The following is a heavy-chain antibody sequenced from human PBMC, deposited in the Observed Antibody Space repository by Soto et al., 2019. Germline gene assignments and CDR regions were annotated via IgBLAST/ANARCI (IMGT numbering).Heavy chain of an antibody. D-gene: IGHD3-3*01. J-gene: IGHJ4*02. CDR1: GFAFGDYG. V-gene: IGHV3-49*03. CDR2: IRAKGYGGTT. CDR3: SRAGANYNFWSGYYFGY. Sequence: GGSLRLSCRGAGFAFGDYGMTWLRQAPGKGLEWVGLIRAKGYGGTTEYAASVKGRFTISRDDSKSVAYLQMNGLKTEDTAVYYCSRAGANYNFWSGYYFGYWGRGTLVTVSS.